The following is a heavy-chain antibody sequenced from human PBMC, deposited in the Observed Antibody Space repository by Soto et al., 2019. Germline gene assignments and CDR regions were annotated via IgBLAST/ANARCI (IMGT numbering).Heavy chain of an antibody. D-gene: IGHD6-13*01. J-gene: IGHJ4*02. CDR1: AFSFRAYA. V-gene: IGHV3-23*01. Sequence: GSLRRPCSAAAFSFRAYAMAWVRPALVKGLAWPSSFTDSGASTYCSDAVKWRCTISRDNCKSTVFLHLYSLRAEDTAVYYCAKDAAGWVAARFERWGRGSLVTVSS. CDR2: FTDSGAST. CDR3: AKDAAGWVAARFER.